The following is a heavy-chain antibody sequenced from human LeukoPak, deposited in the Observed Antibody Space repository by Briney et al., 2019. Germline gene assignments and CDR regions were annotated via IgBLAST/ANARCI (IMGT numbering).Heavy chain of an antibody. J-gene: IGHJ4*02. V-gene: IGHV4-34*01. CDR2: INHSGST. Sequence: SETLSLTCAFYGGSFSGYYWSWIRQPPGKGLEWIGEINHSGSTNYNPSLKSRVTISVDTSKNQFSLKLSSVTAADTAVYYCARDHATSSSWYGHAYWGQGILVTVSS. D-gene: IGHD6-13*01. CDR1: GGSFSGYY. CDR3: ARDHATSSSWYGHAY.